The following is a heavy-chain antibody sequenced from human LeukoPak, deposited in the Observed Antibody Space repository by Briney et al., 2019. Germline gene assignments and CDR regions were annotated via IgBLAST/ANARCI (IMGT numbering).Heavy chain of an antibody. CDR3: AHYGDYRFMYYFDY. CDR1: GFSLTTSGVG. D-gene: IGHD4-17*01. CDR2: IYWSNDN. Sequence: ESGPTLVKPTQTLTLTCSFSGFSLTTSGVGVGWIRQSSVKALEWLALIYWSNDNRYRPSLQTKLTITKDTAKNQVVLTMTEMDPVDTATYYCAHYGDYRFMYYFDYWGQGTLVTVSS. V-gene: IGHV2-5*01. J-gene: IGHJ4*02.